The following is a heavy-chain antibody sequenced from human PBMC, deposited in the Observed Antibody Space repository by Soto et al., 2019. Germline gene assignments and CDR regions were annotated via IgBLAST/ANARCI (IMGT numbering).Heavy chain of an antibody. CDR3: ARGMIFGVVIIGY. J-gene: IGHJ4*02. CDR1: GFTFSSYA. D-gene: IGHD3-3*01. Sequence: QVQLVESGGGVVQPGRSLRLSCAASGFTFSSYAMHWVRQAPGKGLEWVAVISYDGSNKYYADSVKGRFTISRDNSKNTLYLQMNSLRAEDTAVYYCARGMIFGVVIIGYWGQGTLVTVSS. V-gene: IGHV3-30-3*01. CDR2: ISYDGSNK.